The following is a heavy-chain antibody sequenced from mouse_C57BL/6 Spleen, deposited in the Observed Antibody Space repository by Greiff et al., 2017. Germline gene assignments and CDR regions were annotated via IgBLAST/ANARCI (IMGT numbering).Heavy chain of an antibody. J-gene: IGHJ1*03. CDR3: ARSDYYGSSGYWYFDV. D-gene: IGHD1-1*01. CDR2: IHPNSGST. V-gene: IGHV1-64*01. Sequence: QVQLQQPGAELVKPGASVKLSCKASGYTFTSYWMHWVKQRPGQGLEWIGMIHPNSGSTNYNEKFKSKATLTVDKSSSTAYMQRSSLTSEDSAVYYCARSDYYGSSGYWYFDVWGTGTTVTVSS. CDR1: GYTFTSYW.